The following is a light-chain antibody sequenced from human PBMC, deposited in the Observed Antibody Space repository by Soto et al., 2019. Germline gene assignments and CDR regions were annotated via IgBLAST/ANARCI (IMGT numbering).Light chain of an antibody. V-gene: IGLV2-14*01. CDR3: SSYTTGSTPVV. CDR1: SSDVVGFNF. Sequence: QSVLTQPASVSGSPGQSITISCTGSSSDVVGFNFVSWYQQHPGKAPKLMIYDVSNRPSGVSNRFSGYKSGNTASLTISGLQAEDEADYYCSSYTTGSTPVVFGGGTQLTVL. CDR2: DVS. J-gene: IGLJ2*01.